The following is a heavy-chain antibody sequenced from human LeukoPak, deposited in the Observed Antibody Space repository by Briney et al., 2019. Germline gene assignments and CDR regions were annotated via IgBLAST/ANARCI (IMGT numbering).Heavy chain of an antibody. Sequence: PSETLSLTCTVSGGSISGYYWSWIRQPPGKGLEWIGYIYYSGDTNYNPSLNSRVTISVDTSKNQFSLKLSSVTAADTAVYYCARDQSSLIAGNWFDPWGQGTLVTVSS. D-gene: IGHD6-13*01. V-gene: IGHV4-59*01. CDR2: IYYSGDT. CDR3: ARDQSSLIAGNWFDP. CDR1: GGSISGYY. J-gene: IGHJ5*02.